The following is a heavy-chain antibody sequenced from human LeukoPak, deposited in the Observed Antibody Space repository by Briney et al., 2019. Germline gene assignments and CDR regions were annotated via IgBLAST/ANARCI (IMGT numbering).Heavy chain of an antibody. D-gene: IGHD1-26*01. CDR1: GFTVSSYG. CDR3: AKEGLKWELLHRGYFDY. Sequence: GGTLRLSCAASGFTVSSYGMSWVRQAPGKGLEWVSAISGSGGSTYYADSVKGRFTISRDNTKNTLYLQMNSLRAEDAAVYYCAKEGLKWELLHRGYFDYWGQETLVTVSS. CDR2: ISGSGGST. J-gene: IGHJ4*02. V-gene: IGHV3-23*01.